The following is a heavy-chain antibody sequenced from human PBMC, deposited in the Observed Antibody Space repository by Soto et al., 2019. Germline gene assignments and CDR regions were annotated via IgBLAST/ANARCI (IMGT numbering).Heavy chain of an antibody. D-gene: IGHD3-3*01. V-gene: IGHV3-23*01. CDR1: GFTFSSYA. CDR3: AKVPVSPTYYDFWSGYSDGSYFDY. Sequence: GGSLRLSCAASGFTFSSYAMSWVRQAPGKGLEWVSAISGSGGSTYYADSVKGRFTISRDNSKNTLYLQMNSLRAEDTAVYYCAKVPVSPTYYDFWSGYSDGSYFDYWGQGTLVTVSS. CDR2: ISGSGGST. J-gene: IGHJ4*02.